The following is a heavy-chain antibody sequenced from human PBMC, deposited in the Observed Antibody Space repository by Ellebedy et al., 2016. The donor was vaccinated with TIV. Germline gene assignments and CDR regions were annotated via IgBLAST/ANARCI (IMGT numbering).Heavy chain of an antibody. J-gene: IGHJ4*02. D-gene: IGHD4-17*01. Sequence: AASVKVSCKASGGTFSSYAISWVRQAPGQGLEWMGWINPNSGGTNYAQKFQGWVTMTRDTSISTAYMELSRLRSDDTAVYYCARAFKGYGDYELDYWGQGTLVTVSS. CDR3: ARAFKGYGDYELDY. CDR2: INPNSGGT. V-gene: IGHV1-2*04. CDR1: GGTFSSYA.